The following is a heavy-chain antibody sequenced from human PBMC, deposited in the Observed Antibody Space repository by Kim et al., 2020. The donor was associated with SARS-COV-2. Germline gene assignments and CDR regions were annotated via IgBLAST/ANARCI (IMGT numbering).Heavy chain of an antibody. CDR3: ERDRGGSGMDV. Sequence: NDYAVSVKSRITINPYTSKNQFSLQLNSVTPEDTAVYYCERDRGGSGMDVWGQGTTVTVSS. CDR2: N. D-gene: IGHD3-10*01. V-gene: IGHV6-1*01. J-gene: IGHJ6*02.